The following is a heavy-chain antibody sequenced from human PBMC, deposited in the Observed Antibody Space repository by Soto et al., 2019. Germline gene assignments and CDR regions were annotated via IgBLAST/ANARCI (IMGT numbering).Heavy chain of an antibody. Sequence: EVQLLESGGGLVQPGGSLRLSCAASGFTFSSNAMSWVRQAPGKGLQWVSTIGNSGGTTYYADSVKGRFTISRDNSKHTLYLQMNSLRAEDTAIYYCARDGEDEGGQWLVDWFDPWGQGTLVTVSS. CDR2: IGNSGGTT. J-gene: IGHJ5*02. CDR3: ARDGEDEGGQWLVDWFDP. D-gene: IGHD6-19*01. V-gene: IGHV3-23*01. CDR1: GFTFSSNA.